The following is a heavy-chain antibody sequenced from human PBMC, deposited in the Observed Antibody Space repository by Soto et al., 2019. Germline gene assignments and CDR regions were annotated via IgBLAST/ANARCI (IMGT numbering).Heavy chain of an antibody. J-gene: IGHJ4*02. Sequence: PGGSLRLSCAASGFTFSSYWMHWVRLAPGKGLVWVSRISTDGGSTTYADSVKGRFTISRDNAKNTLYLQMNSLRAEDTAVYYCARAPAYCTNGVCYTSDYWGQGTLVTVSS. D-gene: IGHD2-8*01. CDR2: ISTDGGST. CDR1: GFTFSSYW. CDR3: ARAPAYCTNGVCYTSDY. V-gene: IGHV3-74*01.